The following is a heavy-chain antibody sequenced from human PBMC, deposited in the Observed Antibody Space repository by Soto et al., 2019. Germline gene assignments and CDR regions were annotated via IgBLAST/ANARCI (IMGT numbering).Heavy chain of an antibody. Sequence: EASVKVSCKASGGTFSSYTISWVRQAPGQGLEWMGIINPSGGTTTYAQKFQGRVTMTRDTSASTVYMELSSLRSEDTAMYYCARLYDSTGTVAFDVWGQGTMVTVSS. D-gene: IGHD3-22*01. CDR3: ARLYDSTGTVAFDV. CDR2: INPSGGTT. V-gene: IGHV1-46*01. CDR1: GGTFSSYT. J-gene: IGHJ3*01.